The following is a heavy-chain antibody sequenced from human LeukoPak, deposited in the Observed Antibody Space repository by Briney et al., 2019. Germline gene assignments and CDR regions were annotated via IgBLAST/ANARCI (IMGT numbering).Heavy chain of an antibody. CDR1: GYTLTELS. D-gene: IGHD3-3*01. CDR2: FDPEDGET. Sequence: ASVKVSCKVSGYTLTELSMHWVRQAPGKGLEWMGGFDPEDGETIYAQKFQGRVTMTEDTSTDTAYMELSSLRSEDTAVYHCATSSGPLYYDFWSGYLDYWGQGTLVTVSS. CDR3: ATSSGPLYYDFWSGYLDY. J-gene: IGHJ4*02. V-gene: IGHV1-24*01.